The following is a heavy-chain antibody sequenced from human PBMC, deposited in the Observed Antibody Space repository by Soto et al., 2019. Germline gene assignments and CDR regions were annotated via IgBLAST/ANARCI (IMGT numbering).Heavy chain of an antibody. CDR3: SFVFRVGTYTGMGYYGMGV. D-gene: IGHD3-3*01. CDR1: GFTFGDYA. Sequence: GGSLRLSCTASGFTFGDYAMSWFRQAPGKGLEWVGFIRSKAYGGTTEYASSVKGRLTISRDDSIRIAYLQMNSLRTGDTAVCYCSFVFRVGTYTGMGYYGMGVRGQGTTVTVSS. CDR2: IRSKAYGGTT. V-gene: IGHV3-49*03. J-gene: IGHJ6*02.